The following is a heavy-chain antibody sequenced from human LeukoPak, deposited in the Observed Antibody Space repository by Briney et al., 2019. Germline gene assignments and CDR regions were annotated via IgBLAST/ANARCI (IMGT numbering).Heavy chain of an antibody. J-gene: IGHJ4*02. V-gene: IGHV3-11*04. D-gene: IGHD1-26*01. Sequence: GGSLRLSCAASGFTFSDYYMSWIRQAPGKGLEWVSYISSSGSTIYYADSVKGRFTISRDNAKNSLYLQMKSLRAEDTAAYHCARGSIVGASRFDYWGQGTLVTVSS. CDR1: GFTFSDYY. CDR3: ARGSIVGASRFDY. CDR2: ISSSGSTI.